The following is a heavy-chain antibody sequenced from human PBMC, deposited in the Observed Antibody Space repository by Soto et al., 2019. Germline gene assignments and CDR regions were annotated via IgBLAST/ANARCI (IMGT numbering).Heavy chain of an antibody. J-gene: IGHJ3*02. CDR1: GDSVSSNSSS. D-gene: IGHD6-19*01. CDR2: TYYRSKWYN. Sequence: KQSQTLSLTCAISGDSVSSNSSSWNWIRQSPSRGLEWLGRTYYRSKWYNDYAVSVKSRITINPDTSKNQFSLQLNSVTPEDTAVYFCAKTVADTFDIWGQGTMVTVSS. V-gene: IGHV6-1*01. CDR3: AKTVADTFDI.